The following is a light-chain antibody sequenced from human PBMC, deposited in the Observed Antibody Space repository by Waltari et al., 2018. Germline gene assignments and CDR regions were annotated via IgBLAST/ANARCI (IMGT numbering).Light chain of an antibody. CDR1: SGHSTYI. CDR2: VEGSGRY. CDR3: ETWGSDTWV. Sequence: QPVLTQSSSASASPGSSVKLTCTLSSGHSTYIIAWHQQQPGKAPRYLMKVEGSGRYNKGSGVPERFSGSSSGADRYLTISNLQSEDEADYYCETWGSDTWVFGGGTKLTVL. V-gene: IGLV4-60*03. J-gene: IGLJ3*02.